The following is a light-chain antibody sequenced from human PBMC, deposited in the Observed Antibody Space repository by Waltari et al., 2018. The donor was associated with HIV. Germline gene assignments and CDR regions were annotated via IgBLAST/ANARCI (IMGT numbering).Light chain of an antibody. V-gene: IGLV1-44*01. CDR1: SSNIGVST. Sequence: SVLAQPPSPSGPPGQRITLSCSGSSSNIGVSTFNWYQQLPGTAPKLLIYSNNQRPSGVPDRFSGSKSGTSASLAISGLQSEDEGDYYCAAWDDRLNGPVFGGGTKLTVL. CDR2: SNN. CDR3: AAWDDRLNGPV. J-gene: IGLJ2*01.